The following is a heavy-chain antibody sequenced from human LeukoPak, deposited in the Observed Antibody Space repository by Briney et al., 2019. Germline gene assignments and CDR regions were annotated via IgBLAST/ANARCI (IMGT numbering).Heavy chain of an antibody. D-gene: IGHD6-6*01. CDR3: ARGLTYSSSSASFDY. CDR1: GYTFTSYD. J-gene: IGHJ4*02. CDR2: MNPNSGNT. Sequence: ASVKVSSKASGYTFTSYDINWVGQATGQGLEWMGWMNPNSGNTGYAQKFQGRVTMTRNTSISTAYMELSSLRSEDTAVYYCARGLTYSSSSASFDYWGQGTLVTVSS. V-gene: IGHV1-8*01.